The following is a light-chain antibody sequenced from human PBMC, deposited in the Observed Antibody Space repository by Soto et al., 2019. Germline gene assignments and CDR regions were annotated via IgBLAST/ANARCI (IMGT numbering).Light chain of an antibody. CDR2: GNS. V-gene: IGLV1-40*01. Sequence: QSVLTQPPSVSGAPGQRVTISCNGRSSNIGAGYDVHWYQQLPGTAPKLLIYGNSNRPSGVPDRFSGSKSGTSASLAITGLQAEDEADYYCQSYDSSLSGSVFGGGTQLTVL. CDR3: QSYDSSLSGSV. CDR1: SSNIGAGYD. J-gene: IGLJ7*01.